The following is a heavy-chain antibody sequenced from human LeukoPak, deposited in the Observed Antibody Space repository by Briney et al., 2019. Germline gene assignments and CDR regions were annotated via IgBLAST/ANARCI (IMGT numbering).Heavy chain of an antibody. CDR2: ISAYNGST. V-gene: IGHV1-18*01. J-gene: IGHJ6*03. D-gene: IGHD3-3*01. CDR1: GYTFTSYG. Sequence: ASVKVSCKASGYTFTSYGISWVRQAPGQGLEWMGWISAYNGSTNYAQKLQGRVTMTTDTSTSTAYMELRGLRSDDTAVYYCAREILIYDSWFGSVYYYYMGVWGKGTTVTVSS. CDR3: AREILIYDSWFGSVYYYYMGV.